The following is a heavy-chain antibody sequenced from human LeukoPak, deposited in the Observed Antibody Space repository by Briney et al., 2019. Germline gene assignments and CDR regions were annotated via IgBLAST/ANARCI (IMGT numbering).Heavy chain of an antibody. Sequence: GGSLRLSCAASGFTFSSYAMSWVRQAPGKGLEWVSAISGSGGSTYYADSVKGRFTISRENSKNTLCLQMTGLRAEDTAVYYCAKAGSYDFWSGLCDYWGQGTLVTVSS. CDR2: ISGSGGST. CDR1: GFTFSSYA. D-gene: IGHD3-3*01. J-gene: IGHJ4*02. CDR3: AKAGSYDFWSGLCDY. V-gene: IGHV3-23*01.